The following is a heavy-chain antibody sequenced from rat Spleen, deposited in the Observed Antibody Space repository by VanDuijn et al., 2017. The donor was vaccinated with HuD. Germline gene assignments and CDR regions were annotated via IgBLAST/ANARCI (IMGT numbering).Heavy chain of an antibody. V-gene: IGHV2-1*01. CDR3: ASPGLSFAY. CDR2: IWSGGST. Sequence: QVQLKESGPGLVQPSQTLSLTCTVSGFSLTSNSVSWVRQPPGKGLEWMGAIWSGGSTDYNSALKSRLSISRDTSKSQVFLKMNSLQTEDTAIYFCASPGLSFAYWGQGTLVTVSS. CDR1: GFSLTSNS. J-gene: IGHJ3*01. D-gene: IGHD4-1*01.